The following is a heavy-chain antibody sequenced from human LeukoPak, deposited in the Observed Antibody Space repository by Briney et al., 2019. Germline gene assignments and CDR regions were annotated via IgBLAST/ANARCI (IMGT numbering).Heavy chain of an antibody. CDR3: ARVFGRQLPDY. Sequence: ASVKVSCKASGYTFTSYHMHWVRQAPGQGLEWMGIINPSGGTTNYAQKFQGRVTMARDTSISTAYMELSRLRSDDTAVYYCARVFGRQLPDYWGQGTLVTVSS. J-gene: IGHJ4*02. CDR1: GYTFTSYH. D-gene: IGHD1-26*01. V-gene: IGHV1-2*02. CDR2: INPSGGTT.